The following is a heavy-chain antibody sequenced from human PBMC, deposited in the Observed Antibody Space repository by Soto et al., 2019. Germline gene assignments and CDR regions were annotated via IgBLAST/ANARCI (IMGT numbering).Heavy chain of an antibody. J-gene: IGHJ5*02. V-gene: IGHV1-2*02. CDR1: GYTFTGYY. D-gene: IGHD4-17*01. Sequence: CKASGYTFTGYYMHWVRQAPGQGLEWMGWINPNSGGTNYAQKFQGRVTMTRDTSISTAYMELSRLRSDDTAVYYCARDADYGGNSVPWFDPWGQGTLVTVSS. CDR3: ARDADYGGNSVPWFDP. CDR2: INPNSGGT.